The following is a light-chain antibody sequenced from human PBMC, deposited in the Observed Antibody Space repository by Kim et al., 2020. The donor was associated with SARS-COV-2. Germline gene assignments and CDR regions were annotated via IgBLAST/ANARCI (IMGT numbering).Light chain of an antibody. V-gene: IGLV3-21*04. CDR2: YDS. Sequence: APGRTASITCVGDNIGRKSVHWYLQKPGQAPVLVILYDSDRPPGIPERFSGSNSGNTATLTISGVEAGDEAEYYCQVWDISGAHHVFGGGTKVTVL. CDR3: QVWDISGAHHV. CDR1: NIGRKS. J-gene: IGLJ1*01.